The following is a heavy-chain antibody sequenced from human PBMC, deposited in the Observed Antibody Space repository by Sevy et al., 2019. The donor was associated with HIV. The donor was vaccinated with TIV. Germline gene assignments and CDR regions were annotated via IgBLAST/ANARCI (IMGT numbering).Heavy chain of an antibody. Sequence: GGSLRLSCAASGFTFSSYSMNWVRQAPGKGLEWVSSISSSSSYIYYADSVKGRFTISRDNAKNSLYLQMNSLRAEDTAVYYCARDMRYCSSTSCYSSPRWWFDPWGQGTLVTVSS. CDR3: ARDMRYCSSTSCYSSPRWWFDP. CDR2: ISSSSSYI. D-gene: IGHD2-2*01. J-gene: IGHJ5*02. CDR1: GFTFSSYS. V-gene: IGHV3-21*01.